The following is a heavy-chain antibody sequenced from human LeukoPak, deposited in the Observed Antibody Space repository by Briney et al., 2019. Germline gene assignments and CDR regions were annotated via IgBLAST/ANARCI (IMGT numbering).Heavy chain of an antibody. CDR3: AREVSDYDILTGYYSLDY. D-gene: IGHD3-9*01. V-gene: IGHV4-39*07. CDR1: GGSISSSSYY. Sequence: SETLSLTCTVSGGSISSSSYYWGWIRQPPGKGLEWIRSIYYSGSTYYNPSLKSRVTISVDTSKNQFSLKLSSVTAADTAVYYCAREVSDYDILTGYYSLDYWGQGTLVTVSS. J-gene: IGHJ4*02. CDR2: IYYSGST.